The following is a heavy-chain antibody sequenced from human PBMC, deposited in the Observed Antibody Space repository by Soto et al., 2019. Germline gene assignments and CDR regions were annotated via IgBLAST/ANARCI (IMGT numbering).Heavy chain of an antibody. CDR3: ARESRRYCSGGSCYFGGYGY. Sequence: GGSLRLSCAASGFTFSSYSMNWVRQAPGKGLEWVSSISSSSSYIYYADSVKGRFTISRDNAKNSLYLQMNSLRAEDTAVYYCARESRRYCSGGSCYFGGYGYWGQGTLVTVSS. J-gene: IGHJ4*02. V-gene: IGHV3-21*01. CDR1: GFTFSSYS. D-gene: IGHD2-15*01. CDR2: ISSSSSYI.